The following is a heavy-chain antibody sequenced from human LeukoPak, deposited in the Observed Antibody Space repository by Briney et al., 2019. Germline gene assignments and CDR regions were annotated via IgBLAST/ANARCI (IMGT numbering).Heavy chain of an antibody. Sequence: GGSLRLSCAASGFNFQAFAMTWVRQRPGRGLEWVAVVHGGGGAAQYADSVRGRFIISRDNSQNIFYLQMNDLRAEDTAVYWCAKMPHRDQWLVADFVYWGKGTLVTASS. J-gene: IGHJ4*02. CDR3: AKMPHRDQWLVADFVY. D-gene: IGHD6-19*01. CDR2: VHGGGGAA. CDR1: GFNFQAFA. V-gene: IGHV3-23*01.